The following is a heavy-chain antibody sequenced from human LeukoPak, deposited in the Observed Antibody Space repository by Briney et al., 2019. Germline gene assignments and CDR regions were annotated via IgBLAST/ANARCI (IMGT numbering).Heavy chain of an antibody. V-gene: IGHV4-31*03. D-gene: IGHD6-6*01. CDR2: IYYSGST. Sequence: SETLSLTCTVSGGSISSGGYYWSWIRQHPGKGLEWIGYIYYSGSTYYNPSLKSRFTISVDTSKNQFSLKLSSVTAADTAVYYCARDSARSIAADWGFDPWGQGTLVTVSS. CDR1: GGSISSGGYY. J-gene: IGHJ5*02. CDR3: ARDSARSIAADWGFDP.